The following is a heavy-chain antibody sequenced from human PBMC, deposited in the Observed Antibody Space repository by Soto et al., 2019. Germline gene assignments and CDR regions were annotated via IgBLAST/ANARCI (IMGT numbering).Heavy chain of an antibody. CDR2: ISYDGNNK. CDR3: AKALGYSSSWFPDY. CDR1: AFTFSNYA. D-gene: IGHD6-13*01. V-gene: IGHV3-30*18. J-gene: IGHJ4*02. Sequence: GGSLRLSCAASAFTFSNYAMHWVRQAPGKGLEWVAVISYDGNNKSYADSVKGRFTISRDNSKNTLYLQMNSLRAEDTAVYYCAKALGYSSSWFPDYWGQGTLVTVS.